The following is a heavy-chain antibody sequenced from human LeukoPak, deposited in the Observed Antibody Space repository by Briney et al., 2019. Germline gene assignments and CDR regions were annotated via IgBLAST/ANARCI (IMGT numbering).Heavy chain of an antibody. Sequence: GASVKVSCKASGYTFTSYDINWVRQATGQGLAWMGWMNPNSGNTGYAQKFQGRVTMTRNTSISTAYMELSGLRSEDTAVYYCARGIGAAAHFYYYYYYMDVWGKGTTVTVSS. CDR1: GYTFTSYD. CDR3: ARGIGAAAHFYYYYYYMDV. J-gene: IGHJ6*03. CDR2: MNPNSGNT. V-gene: IGHV1-8*01. D-gene: IGHD6-13*01.